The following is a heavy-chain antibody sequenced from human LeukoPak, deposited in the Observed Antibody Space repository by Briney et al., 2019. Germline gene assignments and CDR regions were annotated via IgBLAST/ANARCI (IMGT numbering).Heavy chain of an antibody. CDR2: IYSGGST. D-gene: IGHD4-17*01. CDR3: ARRSDYVGFDP. J-gene: IGHJ5*02. Sequence: PGGSLRLSCAASGFTVSSNYMSWLRQAPGKGLEWVSVIYSGGSTYYADSVKGRFTISRDNSKNTLYLQMNSLRAEDTAVYYCARRSDYVGFDPWGQGTLVTVSS. CDR1: GFTVSSNY. V-gene: IGHV3-53*01.